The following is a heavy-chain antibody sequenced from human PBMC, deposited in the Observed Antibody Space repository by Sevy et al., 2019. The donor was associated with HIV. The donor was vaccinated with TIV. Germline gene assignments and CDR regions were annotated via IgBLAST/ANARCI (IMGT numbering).Heavy chain of an antibody. CDR3: ARDRAYSAVDY. V-gene: IGHV3-7*01. Sequence: GGCLRLSCVASGFTFSDSWMIWVRQAPGKGLERIAFINEDGSRLGYVDSVRGRFTISRENIKNSLYLQMNNLRAEDMALYFCARDRAYSAVDYWGQGTLVTVSS. J-gene: IGHJ4*02. CDR1: GFTFSDSW. CDR2: INEDGSRL. D-gene: IGHD5-18*01.